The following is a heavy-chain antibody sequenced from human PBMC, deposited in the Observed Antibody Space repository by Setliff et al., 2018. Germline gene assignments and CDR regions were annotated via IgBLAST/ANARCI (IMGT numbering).Heavy chain of an antibody. CDR2: IYYSGST. CDR3: AREGEAGNFDY. CDR1: GGSISNYY. D-gene: IGHD6-19*01. J-gene: IGHJ4*02. V-gene: IGHV4-59*01. Sequence: PSETLSLTCTVSGGSISNYYWSWIRQPPGKGLEWIGSIYYSGSTNYNPSLKSRVTISVDTSKNQFSLKLSSVTAADTAVYYCAREGEAGNFDYWGQGTLVTVSS.